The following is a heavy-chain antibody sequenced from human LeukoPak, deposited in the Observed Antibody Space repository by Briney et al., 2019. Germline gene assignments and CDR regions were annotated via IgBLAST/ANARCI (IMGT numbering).Heavy chain of an antibody. D-gene: IGHD3-9*01. CDR1: GGSISSYY. J-gene: IGHJ5*02. V-gene: IGHV4-59*01. CDR2: IYYSGST. Sequence: PSETLSLTCTVPGGSISSYYWSWIRQPPGKGLEWIGYIYYSGSTNYNPSLKSRVTISVDTSKNQFSLKLSSVTAADTAVYYCARSYDILTGSGWFDPWGQGTLVTVSS. CDR3: ARSYDILTGSGWFDP.